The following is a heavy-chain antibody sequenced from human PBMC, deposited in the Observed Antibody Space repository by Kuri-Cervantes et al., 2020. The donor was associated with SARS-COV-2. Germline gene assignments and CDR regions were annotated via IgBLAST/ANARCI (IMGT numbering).Heavy chain of an antibody. Sequence: ENVPHQASRYSFTTYGISWVRQAPGQGLEWMGWISGYNGNTYYAQKFQGRVTMTIDTSTTTAYMELRSLRSDDTAVYFCARDGYSYVVYYYYYLDAWGKGTPVTVSS. CDR1: RYSFTTYG. CDR3: ARDGYSYVVYYYYYLDA. D-gene: IGHD5-18*01. CDR2: ISGYNGNT. V-gene: IGHV1-18*04. J-gene: IGHJ6*03.